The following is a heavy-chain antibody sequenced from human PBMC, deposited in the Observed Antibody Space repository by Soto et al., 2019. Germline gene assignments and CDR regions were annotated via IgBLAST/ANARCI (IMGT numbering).Heavy chain of an antibody. CDR2: ISSSGSTI. V-gene: IGHV3-11*04. D-gene: IGHD6-13*01. CDR1: GFTFSDYY. J-gene: IGHJ4*02. Sequence: GGSLRLSCAASGFTFSDYYMSWIRQAPGKGLEWVSYISSSGSTIYYADSVKGRFTISRDNAKNSLYLQMNSLRAEDTAVYYCARDLAYGSSSLFRKKLTRLGPGYWGQGTLVTVSS. CDR3: ARDLAYGSSSLFRKKLTRLGPGY.